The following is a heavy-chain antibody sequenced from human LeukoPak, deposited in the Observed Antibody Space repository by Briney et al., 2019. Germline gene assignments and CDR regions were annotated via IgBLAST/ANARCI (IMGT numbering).Heavy chain of an antibody. Sequence: GGSLRLSCAASGFTFSTYWMHWARQLPGKGLVWVSRISPTGSTTSYADSVKGRFTISRDNSKNTLYLQMNSLRAEDTAVYYCARGYGDPLGFDYWGQGTLVTVSS. CDR3: ARGYGDPLGFDY. D-gene: IGHD4-17*01. CDR2: ISPTGSTT. CDR1: GFTFSTYW. V-gene: IGHV3-74*01. J-gene: IGHJ4*02.